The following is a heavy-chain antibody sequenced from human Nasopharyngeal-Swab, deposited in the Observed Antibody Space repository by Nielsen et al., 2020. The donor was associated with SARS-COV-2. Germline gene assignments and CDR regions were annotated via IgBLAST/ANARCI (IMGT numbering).Heavy chain of an antibody. J-gene: IGHJ4*02. CDR2: IKQDGSEK. CDR3: ARGGGWYGFDY. V-gene: IGHV3-7*01. CDR1: GFTFSSYW. Sequence: GESLKISCAASGFTFSSYWMTWVRQAPGKGLEWVANIKQDGSEKYYVDSVKGRFSIPRDNTKNSLYLQMNSLRAEDTAVYYCARGGGWYGFDYWGQGTLATVSS. D-gene: IGHD6-19*01.